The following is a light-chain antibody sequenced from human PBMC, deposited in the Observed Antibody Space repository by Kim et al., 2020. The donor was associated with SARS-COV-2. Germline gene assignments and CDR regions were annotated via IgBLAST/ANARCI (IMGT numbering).Light chain of an antibody. J-gene: IGLJ2*01. CDR3: SSYTTTSIDI. Sequence: QSALTQPASVSASPGQSITISCTGTSSDVGGYNSVSWYQLPPAKAPQLMIYDVTHRPSGASNRFSGSRCVCTTSLTISVLQGEDAADYCCSSYTTTSIDIFGGGTQLTVL. V-gene: IGLV2-14*03. CDR2: DVT. CDR1: SSDVGGYNS.